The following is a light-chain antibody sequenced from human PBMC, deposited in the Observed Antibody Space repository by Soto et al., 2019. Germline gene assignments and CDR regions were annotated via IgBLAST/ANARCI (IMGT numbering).Light chain of an antibody. CDR3: QQYGSSPS. J-gene: IGKJ4*01. Sequence: DIVLTQSPGTLSLSPGERAILSCRASQTVNNNYLAWYQQKPGLAPRLLIYDASRRATGIADRFSGSGSGTDFTLTISRLEPEDFAVYYCQQYGSSPSFGGGTKVDIK. CDR2: DAS. V-gene: IGKV3D-20*01. CDR1: QTVNNNY.